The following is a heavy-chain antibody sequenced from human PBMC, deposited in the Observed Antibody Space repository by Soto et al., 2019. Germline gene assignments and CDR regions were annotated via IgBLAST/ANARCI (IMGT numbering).Heavy chain of an antibody. V-gene: IGHV5-51*01. CDR2: IYPGDSDT. J-gene: IGHJ3*02. Sequence: GESLKISCKGSGYSFTNYWIGWVRQMPGKGLEWMGIIYPGDSDTRYSPSFQGQVTISADKSISTAYLQWSSLKASDTAMYYCARLGVRDYYDSSGYYRSDAFDIWGQGTMVTVSS. CDR3: ARLGVRDYYDSSGYYRSDAFDI. D-gene: IGHD3-22*01. CDR1: GYSFTNYW.